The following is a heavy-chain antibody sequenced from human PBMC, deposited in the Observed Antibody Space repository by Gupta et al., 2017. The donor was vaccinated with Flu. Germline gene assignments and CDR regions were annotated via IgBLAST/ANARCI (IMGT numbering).Heavy chain of an antibody. Sequence: QITLKESGPTLVKPTQTLTLTCTFSGFSLSTSGVGVGWIRQPPGKALEGLALIYWDDDKRYSPSLKSRLTITKETSKNQVGLTMTNMEPVETATDYCAHTLSGDYNGRGDWFDPWGQGTLVTVSS. J-gene: IGHJ5*02. V-gene: IGHV2-5*02. CDR1: GFSLSTSGVG. CDR2: IYWDDDK. D-gene: IGHD3-9*01. CDR3: AHTLSGDYNGRGDWFDP.